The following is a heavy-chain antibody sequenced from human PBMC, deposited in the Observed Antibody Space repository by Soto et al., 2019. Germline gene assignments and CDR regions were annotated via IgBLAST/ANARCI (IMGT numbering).Heavy chain of an antibody. J-gene: IGHJ4*02. CDR2: IYPGDSDT. V-gene: IGHV5-51*01. Sequence: PGESLKISCKASGYRFSTYWIGWVRQRPGKGPEWMAIIYPGDSDTRENPSFQGQVTISADKSSNTVHLQWRSLKASDTAIYYWARLGGIVDTGTWIQWGQGTPVTVSS. CDR1: GYRFSTYW. CDR3: ARLGGIVDTGTWIQ. D-gene: IGHD1-26*01.